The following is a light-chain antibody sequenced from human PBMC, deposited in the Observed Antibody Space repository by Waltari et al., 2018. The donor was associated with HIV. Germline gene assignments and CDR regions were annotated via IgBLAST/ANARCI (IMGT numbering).Light chain of an antibody. J-gene: IGLJ3*02. Sequence: QSALTQSASVSGSPGQSITISCTGSSSDVGSYNLVSWYQHHPGKAPKLMIYEVYHRPSGVSNRFSGSKSGDTAFLTIAGLQAEDEAAYYCCSYAGSRTHWVFGGGTKLTVL. CDR1: SSDVGSYNL. V-gene: IGLV2-23*02. CDR2: EVY. CDR3: CSYAGSRTHWV.